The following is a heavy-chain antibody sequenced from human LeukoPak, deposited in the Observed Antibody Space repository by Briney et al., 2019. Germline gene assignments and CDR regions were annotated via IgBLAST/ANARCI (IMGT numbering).Heavy chain of an antibody. J-gene: IGHJ4*02. CDR1: GGTFSSYA. CDR2: IIPIFGTA. CDR3: ARDTDYYDSSGYYYEPYSL. V-gene: IGHV1-69*13. Sequence: SVKVSCKASGGTFSSYAISWVRQAPGQGLEWMGGIIPIFGTANYTQKFQGRVTITADESTSTAYMELRSLRSEDTAVYYCARDTDYYDSSGYYYEPYSLWGQGTLVTVSS. D-gene: IGHD3-22*01.